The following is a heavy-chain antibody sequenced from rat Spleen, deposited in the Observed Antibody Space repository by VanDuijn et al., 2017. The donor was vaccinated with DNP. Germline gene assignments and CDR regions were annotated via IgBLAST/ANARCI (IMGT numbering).Heavy chain of an antibody. V-gene: IGHV5-17*01. CDR1: GFSFSDSA. CDR2: ISYDGLRT. D-gene: IGHD1-6*01. CDR3: SRDHYGTSGALDP. J-gene: IGHJ4*01. Sequence: EVQLVESGGGVVQPGKSLKLSCAASGFSFSDSAMAWVRQSPGKGLEWVATISYDGLRTYYRDSVKGRFTISRDDSKATLYLQMDSLRSDDTATYYCSRDHYGTSGALDPWGQGTSVTVSS.